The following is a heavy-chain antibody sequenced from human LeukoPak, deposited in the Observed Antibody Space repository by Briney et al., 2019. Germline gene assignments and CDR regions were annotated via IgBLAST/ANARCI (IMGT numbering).Heavy chain of an antibody. CDR1: GGSISSGSYY. CDR2: VYISGST. D-gene: IGHD6-13*01. J-gene: IGHJ4*02. CDR3: AREVVAAAGTEYFDY. Sequence: SQTLSLTCTVSGGSISSGSYYWTWIRQPAGKGLEWIGRVYISGSTNYNPSLKSRLTISVDTSKNQFSLKLSSVTAADTAVYYCAREVVAAAGTEYFDYWGQGTLVTVSS. V-gene: IGHV4-61*02.